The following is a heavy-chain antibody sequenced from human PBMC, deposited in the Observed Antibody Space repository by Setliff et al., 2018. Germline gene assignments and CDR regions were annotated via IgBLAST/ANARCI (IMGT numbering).Heavy chain of an antibody. CDR2: FYHSGNT. Sequence: SETLSLTCTVFGYSITSGYYWGWIRQPPGKGLEWIGCFYHSGNTYYNPSLKSRVTISVDTSKNQFSLKLISVTAADTAVYYCATALINTHGGGYYDSSGASSFDYWGQGTLVTVSS. V-gene: IGHV4-38-2*02. D-gene: IGHD3-22*01. CDR1: GYSITSGYY. J-gene: IGHJ4*02. CDR3: ATALINTHGGGYYDSSGASSFDY.